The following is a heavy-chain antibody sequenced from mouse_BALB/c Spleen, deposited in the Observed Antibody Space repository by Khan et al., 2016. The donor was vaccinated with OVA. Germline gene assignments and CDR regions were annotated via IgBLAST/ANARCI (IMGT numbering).Heavy chain of an antibody. CDR1: GYTFTDYE. V-gene: IGHV1-15*01. D-gene: IGHD1-1*01. CDR2: IDPETGGT. Sequence: VQLQESGAELVRPGASVTLSCKASGYTFTDYEMHWVQQTPVHGLEWIGAIDPETGGTAYNQKFKGKATLTADKSSSTAYMELRSLTSEDSAVYSGTRSYYGSSGFDYWGQGTTLTVSS. CDR3: TRSYYGSSGFDY. J-gene: IGHJ2*01.